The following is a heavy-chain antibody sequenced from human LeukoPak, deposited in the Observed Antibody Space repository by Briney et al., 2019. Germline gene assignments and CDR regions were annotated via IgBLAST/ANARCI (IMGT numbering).Heavy chain of an antibody. CDR1: GGSISSSSYY. D-gene: IGHD4-17*01. CDR3: ARVPTVTFFDY. CDR2: IYYSAST. V-gene: IGHV4-39*01. J-gene: IGHJ4*02. Sequence: TSETLSLTCTVSGGSISSSSYYWGWIRQPPGKGLEWIGSIYYSASTYYNPSLKSRVTISVDTSKNQFSLKLSSVTAADTAVYYCARVPTVTFFDYWGQGTLVTVSS.